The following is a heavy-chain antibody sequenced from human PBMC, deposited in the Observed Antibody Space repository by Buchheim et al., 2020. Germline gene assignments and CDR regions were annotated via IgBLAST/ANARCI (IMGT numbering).Heavy chain of an antibody. CDR1: GFTFSSYG. V-gene: IGHV3-33*01. Sequence: VQLVESGGGVVQPGRSLRLSCAASGFTFSSYGMHWVRQAPGKGLEWVAVIWYDGSNKYYADSVKGRFTISRDNSKNTLYLQMNSLRAEDTAVYYCAREGHYYDSSGLDYWGQGTL. CDR3: AREGHYYDSSGLDY. J-gene: IGHJ4*02. CDR2: IWYDGSNK. D-gene: IGHD3-22*01.